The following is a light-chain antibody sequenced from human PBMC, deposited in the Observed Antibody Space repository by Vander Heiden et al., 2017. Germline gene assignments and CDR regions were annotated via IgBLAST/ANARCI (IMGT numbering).Light chain of an antibody. Sequence: DTALTQSPGTLSLSPGERATLSCRASQSVSSSYLAWYQQKPGQAPRLLIYGASSRATGIPDRFSGSGSGTDFTLTISRLEPEDFAVYYCQQYGSSPPYTFGQGTKLEIK. CDR2: GAS. V-gene: IGKV3-20*01. J-gene: IGKJ2*01. CDR3: QQYGSSPPYT. CDR1: QSVSSSY.